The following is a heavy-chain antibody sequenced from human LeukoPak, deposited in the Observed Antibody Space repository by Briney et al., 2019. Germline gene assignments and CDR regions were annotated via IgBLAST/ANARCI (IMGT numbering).Heavy chain of an antibody. CDR3: AKGDYYGSGSIDY. J-gene: IGHJ4*02. Sequence: GGSLRLSCAASRFTFSSYAMSWVRQAPGKGLEWVSAISGSGGSTYYADSVKGRFTISRDNSKNTLYLQMNSLRAEDTAVYYCAKGDYYGSGSIDYWGQGTLVTVSS. CDR2: ISGSGGST. D-gene: IGHD3-10*01. CDR1: RFTFSSYA. V-gene: IGHV3-23*01.